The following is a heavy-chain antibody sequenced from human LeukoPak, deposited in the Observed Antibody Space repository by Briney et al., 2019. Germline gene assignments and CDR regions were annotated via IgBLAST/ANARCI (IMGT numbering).Heavy chain of an antibody. CDR3: AAGYCSSTSCYGVRGYYYYGMDV. D-gene: IGHD2-2*01. CDR1: GYTFTSYD. CDR2: MNPNSGNT. V-gene: IGHV1-8*01. Sequence: GASVKVSCKAFGYTFTSYDINWVRQATGQGLEWMGWMNPNSGNTGYAQKFQGRVTMTRNTSISTAYMELSSLRSEDTAVYYCAAGYCSSTSCYGVRGYYYYGMDVWGQGTTVTVSS. J-gene: IGHJ6*02.